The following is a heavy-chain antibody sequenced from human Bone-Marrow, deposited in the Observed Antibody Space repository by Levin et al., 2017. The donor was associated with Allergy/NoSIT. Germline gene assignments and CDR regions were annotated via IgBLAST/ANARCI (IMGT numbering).Heavy chain of an antibody. CDR2: ISSSDPYT. CDR1: GFIFSGYY. V-gene: IGHV3-11*03. J-gene: IGHJ3*02. D-gene: IGHD2-21*02. CDR3: ATARGPSYSSGGDCFPTDGCGI. Sequence: GGSLRLSCAASGFIFSGYYMSWIRQAPGKGLEWVSYISSSDPYTNYADSVKGRFTISRDNAKNSLYLQMNSLTAEDTAVYYCATARGPSYSSGGDCFPTDGCGIWGQGTLVIVSS.